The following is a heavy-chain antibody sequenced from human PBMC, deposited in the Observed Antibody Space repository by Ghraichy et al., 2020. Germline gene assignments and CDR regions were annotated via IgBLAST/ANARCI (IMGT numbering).Heavy chain of an antibody. CDR3: AKTLLPSDNGEVFDY. Sequence: GGSLRLSCAASGFTFSNYAMSWVRQAPGKGLEWVSGIRTSGASTDYVDSVKGRFTISRDNSKNTLFLQMNSLRAEDTAVYYCAKTLLPSDNGEVFDYWGQGTLVTVSS. CDR2: IRTSGAST. CDR1: GFTFSNYA. D-gene: IGHD4-17*01. V-gene: IGHV3-23*01. J-gene: IGHJ4*02.